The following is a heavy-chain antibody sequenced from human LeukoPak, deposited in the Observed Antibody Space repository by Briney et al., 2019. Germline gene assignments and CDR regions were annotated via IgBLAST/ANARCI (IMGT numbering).Heavy chain of an antibody. CDR1: GDSFSSYY. Sequence: SETLSLTCTVSGDSFSSYYCSWIRQPPGEGLEWIGSIYNSGSTDYNPSLKSRVTMSEDTSKNQFSLQLNSATAADTAVYYCATTYKGRYFDSWGQGTLVTVSS. D-gene: IGHD1-1*01. CDR3: ATTYKGRYFDS. V-gene: IGHV4-59*08. J-gene: IGHJ4*02. CDR2: IYNSGST.